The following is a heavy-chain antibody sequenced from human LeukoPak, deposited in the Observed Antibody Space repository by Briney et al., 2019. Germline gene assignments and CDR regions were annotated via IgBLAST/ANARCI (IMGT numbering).Heavy chain of an antibody. CDR3: ATGFLGGISSFDP. D-gene: IGHD2-15*01. J-gene: IGHJ5*02. CDR2: FDPEDGET. Sequence: ASVKVSCKVSGYTLTKLSMHWVRQAPGKGLEWMGGFDPEDGETIYAQKFQGRVTMTEDTSTDTAYMELSSLRSEDTAVYYCATGFLGGISSFDPWGQGTLVTVSS. V-gene: IGHV1-24*01. CDR1: GYTLTKLS.